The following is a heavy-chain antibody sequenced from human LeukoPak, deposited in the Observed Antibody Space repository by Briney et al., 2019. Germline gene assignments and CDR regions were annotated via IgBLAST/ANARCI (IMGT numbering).Heavy chain of an antibody. V-gene: IGHV3-23*01. CDR2: VTSGRST. CDR3: AKVLYYFDY. CDR1: GFTFSSYG. Sequence: GGSLRLSCAASGFTFSSYGMSWVRQAPGKGLEWVSAVTSGRSTYYADSVKGRFTISRDNSKNTLYLQMNSLRAEDTAVYYCAKVLYYFDYWGQGTLVTVSS. J-gene: IGHJ4*02.